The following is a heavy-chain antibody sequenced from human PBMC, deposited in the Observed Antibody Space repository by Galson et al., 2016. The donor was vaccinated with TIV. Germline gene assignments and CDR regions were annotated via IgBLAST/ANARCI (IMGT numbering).Heavy chain of an antibody. CDR1: GGSFTSYS. CDR2: VIPILNTA. J-gene: IGHJ3*02. CDR3: AKDQSKRQEVSSDAIDI. V-gene: IGHV1-69*08. Sequence: SVKVSCKASGGSFTSYSFSWVRQAPGQGPEWMGRVIPILNTANYAQRFQGRVTITADKSTSTSYLEVSSLKYDDTAVYYCAKDQSKRQEVSSDAIDIWGQGTTVTVSS. D-gene: IGHD1-1*01.